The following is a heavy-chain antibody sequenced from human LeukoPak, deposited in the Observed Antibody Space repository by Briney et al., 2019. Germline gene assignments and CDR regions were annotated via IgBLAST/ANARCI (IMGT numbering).Heavy chain of an antibody. CDR1: GYSFTTYW. CDR2: IYPGDSDT. Sequence: ESLKISCKASGYSFTTYWLGWVRQMPGKSLEWMGIIYPGDSDTRYDPSFQGQVTISADRSTSTAYLQWSSLRASDTAMYYCARASRDGYNQNFDHWGQGTLVTVSS. CDR3: ARASRDGYNQNFDH. J-gene: IGHJ4*02. V-gene: IGHV5-51*01. D-gene: IGHD5-24*01.